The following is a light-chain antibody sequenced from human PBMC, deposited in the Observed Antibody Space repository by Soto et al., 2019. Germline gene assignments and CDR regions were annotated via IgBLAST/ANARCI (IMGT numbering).Light chain of an antibody. V-gene: IGLV2-23*01. Sequence: QSALTQPASVSGSPGQSITISCTGTNSDIGSFNLVSWYQQYPGKAPKLMIYEGSKRPSGVSNRFSGAKSGNTASLTISGLQAEDEANYHCCSYAGRSAFVLFGGGTQLTVL. CDR2: EGS. J-gene: IGLJ2*01. CDR1: NSDIGSFNL. CDR3: CSYAGRSAFVL.